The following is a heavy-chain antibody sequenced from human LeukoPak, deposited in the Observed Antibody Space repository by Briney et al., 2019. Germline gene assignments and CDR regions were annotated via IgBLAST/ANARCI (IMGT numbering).Heavy chain of an antibody. CDR2: ISIYNGNT. V-gene: IGHV1-18*01. D-gene: IGHD4-11*01. CDR3: ARNLAKYSNYPDY. Sequence: ASVKVSCKASGYTFTNYGISWVRQAPGQGLEWMGWISIYNGNTDYAQKLRGRVTMTTDTSTSTAYMELRSLRSDDTAVYYCARNLAKYSNYPDYWGQGTLVTVSS. J-gene: IGHJ4*02. CDR1: GYTFTNYG.